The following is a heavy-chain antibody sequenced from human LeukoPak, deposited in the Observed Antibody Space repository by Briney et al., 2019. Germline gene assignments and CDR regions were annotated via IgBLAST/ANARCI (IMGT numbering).Heavy chain of an antibody. CDR1: GGTFSSYD. J-gene: IGHJ6*02. CDR2: IIPIFGTA. V-gene: IGHV1-69*13. D-gene: IGHD1-1*01. CDR3: ANRRRASRGYGMDV. Sequence: SVKVSCKASGGTFSSYDISWVRQAPGQGLEWMGGIIPIFGTANYAQKFQGRVTITADESTSTAYMELSSLRSEDTAVYYCANRRRASRGYGMDVWGQGITVTVSS.